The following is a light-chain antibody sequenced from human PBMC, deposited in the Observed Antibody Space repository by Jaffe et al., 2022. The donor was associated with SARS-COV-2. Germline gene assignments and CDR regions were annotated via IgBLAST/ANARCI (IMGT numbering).Light chain of an antibody. CDR3: CSYAGSYSWV. Sequence: QSALTQPRSVSESPGQSVTISCTGTSSDVGGYNYLSWYQQHPGKAPKLMIYDVTERPSGVPDRFSGSKSGNTASLTISGLQAEDEADYYCCSYAGSYSWVFGGGTKLTVL. V-gene: IGLV2-11*01. J-gene: IGLJ3*02. CDR1: SSDVGGYNY. CDR2: DVT.